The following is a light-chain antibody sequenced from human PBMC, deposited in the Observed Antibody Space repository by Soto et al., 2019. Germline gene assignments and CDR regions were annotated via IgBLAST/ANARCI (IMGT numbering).Light chain of an antibody. CDR2: GAS. V-gene: IGKV3-15*01. CDR1: QSVSSK. Sequence: EVLMTQSPATLSVSPEERATLSCWASQSVSSKLAWYQQKPGQAPRLLTYGASTRANGIPARFSGSGSGTEFTLTINSLQYEDFAVYYCQQYDKWPRTLGQGTKADIK. CDR3: QQYDKWPRT. J-gene: IGKJ1*01.